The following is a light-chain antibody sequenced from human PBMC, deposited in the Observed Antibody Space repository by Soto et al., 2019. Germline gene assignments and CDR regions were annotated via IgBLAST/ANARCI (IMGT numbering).Light chain of an antibody. CDR1: SSDVGGYNY. CDR3: TSFTRSSPCV. V-gene: IGLV2-14*01. CDR2: EVI. Sequence: QSVLTQPASVSGSPGQSITISCTGTSSDVGGYNYVSWYQQHPGKAPKLMIYEVINRPSGVSNRFSGSKSGNTASLTISGLQAEDEADYYCTSFTRSSPCVFGTGTKVTVL. J-gene: IGLJ1*01.